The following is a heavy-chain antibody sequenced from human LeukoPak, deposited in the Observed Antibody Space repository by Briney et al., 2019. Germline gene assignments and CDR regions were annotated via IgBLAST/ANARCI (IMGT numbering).Heavy chain of an antibody. CDR1: GFTVSSNY. Sequence: GGSLRLSCAASGFTVSSNYMSWVRQAPRKGLEWVSVIYSGGSTYYADSVKGRFTISRDNSKNTLYLQMNSLRAEDTAVYYCARDKPPDYYDSPSGMDVWGKGTTVTVSS. D-gene: IGHD3-22*01. V-gene: IGHV3-66*02. CDR2: IYSGGST. J-gene: IGHJ6*03. CDR3: ARDKPPDYYDSPSGMDV.